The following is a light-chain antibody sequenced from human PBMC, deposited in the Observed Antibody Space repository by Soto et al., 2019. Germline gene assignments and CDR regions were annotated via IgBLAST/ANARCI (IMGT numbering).Light chain of an antibody. V-gene: IGLV1-40*01. CDR1: SSNIGAGYD. J-gene: IGLJ1*01. Sequence: QPVLTQPPSVSGAPGQRVTISCTGSSSNIGAGYDVHWYQQLPGTAPKLLIYANNNRPSGVPDRFAGSKSGTSVSLAITGLQSDDEADYYCQSYDSTLSGYVFGTGTKLTVL. CDR3: QSYDSTLSGYV. CDR2: ANN.